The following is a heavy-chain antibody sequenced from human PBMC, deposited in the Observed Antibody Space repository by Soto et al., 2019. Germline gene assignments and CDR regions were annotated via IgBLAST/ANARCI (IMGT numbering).Heavy chain of an antibody. D-gene: IGHD3-9*01. V-gene: IGHV3-49*03. CDR2: IRSKAYGGTT. J-gene: IGHJ4*02. CDR1: GFTFGDYA. CDR3: AVLRYFDWLSEPFDY. Sequence: EVQLVDSGGGLVQPGRSLRLSCTASGFTFGDYAMSWFRQAPGKGLEWVGFIRSKAYGGTTEYAASVKGRFTISKDDSKSLAYLQMNSPKTEDTAVYYCAVLRYFDWLSEPFDYWGQGTLVTVSS.